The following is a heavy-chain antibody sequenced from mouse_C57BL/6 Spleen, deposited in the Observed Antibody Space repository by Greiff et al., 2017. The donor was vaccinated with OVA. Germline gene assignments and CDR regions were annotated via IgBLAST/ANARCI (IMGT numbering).Heavy chain of an antibody. V-gene: IGHV3-1*01. Sequence: EVQRVESGPGMVKPSQSLSLTCTVTGYSITSGYDWHWIRHFPGNKLEWMGYISYSGSTNYNPSLKSRISITHDTSKNHFFLKLNSVTTEDTATYYCARRDDGPDWYFDVWGTGTTVTVSS. D-gene: IGHD2-3*01. J-gene: IGHJ1*03. CDR3: ARRDDGPDWYFDV. CDR1: GYSITSGYD. CDR2: ISYSGST.